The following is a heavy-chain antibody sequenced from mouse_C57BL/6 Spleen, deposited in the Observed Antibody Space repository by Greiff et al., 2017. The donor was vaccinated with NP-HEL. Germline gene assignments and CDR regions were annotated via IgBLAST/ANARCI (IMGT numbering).Heavy chain of an antibody. CDR1: GFTFSSYA. Sequence: EVKLVESGEGLVKPGGSLKLSCAASGFTFSSYAMSWVRQSPEKRLEWVAYISSGGDYIYYADTVKGRFTISRDNARNTLYLQMSSLKSEDTAMYYCTRDITTVGGYFDVWGTGTTVTVSS. D-gene: IGHD1-1*01. CDR3: TRDITTVGGYFDV. J-gene: IGHJ1*03. V-gene: IGHV5-9-1*02. CDR2: ISSGGDYI.